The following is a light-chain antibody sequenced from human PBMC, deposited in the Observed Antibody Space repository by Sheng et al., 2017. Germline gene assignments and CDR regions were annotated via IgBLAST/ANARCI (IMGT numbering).Light chain of an antibody. CDR2: YKSDSDK. V-gene: IGLV5-45*03. CDR1: SGINVGTYR. CDR3: MIWHSSAWV. Sequence: QAVLTQPSSLSASPGASASLTCTLRSGINVGTYRIYWYQQKPGSPPQYLLRYKSDSDKQQGSGVPSRFSGSKDASANAGILLISGLQSEDEADYYCMIWHSSAWVFCGGTKLTV. J-gene: IGLJ3*02.